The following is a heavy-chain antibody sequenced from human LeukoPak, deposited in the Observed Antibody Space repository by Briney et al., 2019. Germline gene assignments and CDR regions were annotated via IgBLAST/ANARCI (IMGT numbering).Heavy chain of an antibody. CDR1: GYTFTNYY. D-gene: IGHD3-22*01. V-gene: IGHV1-46*01. CDR3: ARGDDSWYFDV. CDR2: INPSGVST. J-gene: IGHJ2*01. Sequence: ASVKVSCKASGYTFTNYYMNWVRQAPGQGLEWMGIINPSGVSTTYAQKFQGRDTMTSDTSTSTVHMELSSLRSEDTAVYYCARGDDSWYFDVWGRGTLVTVSS.